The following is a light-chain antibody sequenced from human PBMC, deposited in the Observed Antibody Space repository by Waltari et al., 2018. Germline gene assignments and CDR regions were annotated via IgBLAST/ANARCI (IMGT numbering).Light chain of an antibody. J-gene: IGLJ6*01. CDR3: ATWDDSLSDNV. Sequence: QSVLTQPPSASATPGQTVTISCSGSGSNIGSNYVYWYQQLPGMAPKLLIYATSKRPSGVPGRFSGSKSGTSASLAISGLRSEDEADYYCATWDDSLSDNVFGSGTKVTVL. V-gene: IGLV1-47*01. CDR2: ATS. CDR1: GSNIGSNY.